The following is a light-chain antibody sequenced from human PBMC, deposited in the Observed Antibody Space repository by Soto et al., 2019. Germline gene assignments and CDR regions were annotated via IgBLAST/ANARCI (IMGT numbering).Light chain of an antibody. Sequence: IVLTQSPGTLSLSPWERATLSCRASQSVSSSYLAWYQQKPGQAPRLLIYGASSRATGIPDRFSGSGSGTDFTLTISRLEPEDFAVYYCQQYGSSPLITFGQGTRLEIK. J-gene: IGKJ5*01. CDR3: QQYGSSPLIT. CDR1: QSVSSSY. V-gene: IGKV3-20*01. CDR2: GAS.